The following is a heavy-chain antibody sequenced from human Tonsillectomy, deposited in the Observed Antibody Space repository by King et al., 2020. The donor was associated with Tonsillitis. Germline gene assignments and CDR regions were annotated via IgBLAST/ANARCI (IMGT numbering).Heavy chain of an antibody. D-gene: IGHD1-26*01. CDR3: ARDPPCGGSSEFDY. J-gene: IGHJ4*02. V-gene: IGHV3-30*03. Sequence: VQLVESGGGVVQPGRSLRLSCAASGFTFSTYVMHWVRQAPGKGLEWVAVISYDESDKHYADSVKGRFTISRDNSKNTLYLQMNSLRGEETAMYYWARDPPCGGSSEFDYWGQGPLVTVSS. CDR2: ISYDESDK. CDR1: GFTFSTYV.